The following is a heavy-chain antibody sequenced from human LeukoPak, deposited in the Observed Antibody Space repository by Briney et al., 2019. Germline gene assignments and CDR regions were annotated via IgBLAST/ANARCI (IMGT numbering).Heavy chain of an antibody. D-gene: IGHD2-15*01. CDR3: AKDPIGYCSGGSCFVDY. CDR2: ISYDGSNK. V-gene: IGHV3-30*18. CDR1: GFTFSSYG. Sequence: GGTLRLSCAASGFTFSSYGMHWVRQAPGKGLEGGAVISYDGSNKYYADSVKGRFTISRDNSKNTLYLQMNSLRAEDTAVYYCAKDPIGYCSGGSCFVDYWGQGTMVTVSS. J-gene: IGHJ4*02.